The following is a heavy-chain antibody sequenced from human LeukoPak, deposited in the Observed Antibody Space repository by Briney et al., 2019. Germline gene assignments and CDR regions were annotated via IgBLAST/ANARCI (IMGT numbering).Heavy chain of an antibody. J-gene: IGHJ4*02. Sequence: PGGSLRLSCAASGFTFSDYYMSWIRQAPGKGLEWVSYISSSGSTIYYADSVKGRFTISRDNAKNSLYLQMNSLRAEDTAVYYCARDPITMVRGVITSPDYWGQGTLVTVSS. CDR1: GFTFSDYY. D-gene: IGHD3-10*01. CDR2: ISSSGSTI. CDR3: ARDPITMVRGVITSPDY. V-gene: IGHV3-11*01.